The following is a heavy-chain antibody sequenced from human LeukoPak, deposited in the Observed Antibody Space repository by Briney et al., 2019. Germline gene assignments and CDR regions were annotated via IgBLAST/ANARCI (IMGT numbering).Heavy chain of an antibody. Sequence: PGGSLRLSCAASGFTVSSYYMSWVRQAPGKGLEWVSLIYTGGTTYYADSVKGRFSISRDNSKNTLFLQMNSLRAEDTAVYYCARFRGSNYYDYWGQGILATVSS. V-gene: IGHV3-53*01. J-gene: IGHJ4*02. CDR2: IYTGGTT. D-gene: IGHD3-10*01. CDR3: ARFRGSNYYDY. CDR1: GFTVSSYY.